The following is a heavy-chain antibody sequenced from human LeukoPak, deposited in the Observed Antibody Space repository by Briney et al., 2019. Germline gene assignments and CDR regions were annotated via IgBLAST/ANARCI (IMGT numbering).Heavy chain of an antibody. D-gene: IGHD5-18*01. V-gene: IGHV4-59*08. J-gene: IGHJ4*02. Sequence: SETLSLTCTVSGGSISSYYWSWIRQPPGKGLEWIGYIYYTGSTNYNPSLKSRVTISVDTSKNQFSLKLSSVTAADTAVYYCAGLLGYSYGYVVGFDYWGQGNLVTVSS. CDR3: AGLLGYSYGYVVGFDY. CDR2: IYYTGST. CDR1: GGSISSYY.